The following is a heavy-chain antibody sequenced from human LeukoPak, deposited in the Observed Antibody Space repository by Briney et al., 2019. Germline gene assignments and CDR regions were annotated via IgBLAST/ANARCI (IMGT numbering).Heavy chain of an antibody. CDR1: GFTFSSYG. CDR3: AKDLIFGVGCLDY. CDR2: ISYDGSNK. D-gene: IGHD3-3*01. J-gene: IGHJ4*02. V-gene: IGHV3-30*18. Sequence: GGSLRLSCAASGFTFSSYGMHWVRQAPGKGLEWVAVISYDGSNKYYADSVKGRFTISRDNSKNTLYLQMNSLGAEDTAVYYCAKDLIFGVGCLDYWGQGTLVTVSS.